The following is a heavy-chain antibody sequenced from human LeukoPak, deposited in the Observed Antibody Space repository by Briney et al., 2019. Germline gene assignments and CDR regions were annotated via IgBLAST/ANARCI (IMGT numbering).Heavy chain of an antibody. J-gene: IGHJ4*02. CDR1: GGSISSDSYY. V-gene: IGHV4-61*02. Sequence: SETLSLACTVSGGSISSDSYYWSWIRQPAGKGLEWIGRIYISGSTNYNPSLKSRVTISVDTSKNQFSLNLNSVTAADTAVYYCAREGHGSGTPFDFWGQGTLVTVSS. CDR3: AREGHGSGTPFDF. D-gene: IGHD3-10*01. CDR2: IYISGST.